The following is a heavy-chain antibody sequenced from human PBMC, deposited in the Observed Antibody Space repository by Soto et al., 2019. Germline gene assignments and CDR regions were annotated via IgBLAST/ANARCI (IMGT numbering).Heavy chain of an antibody. J-gene: IGHJ4*02. CDR3: AKDGRGTGSHYNSFGY. D-gene: IGHD3-10*01. CDR2: IYSTGTT. CDR1: GFTVGNNY. V-gene: IGHV3-53*01. Sequence: VQLVESGGGLIQPGGSLKLSCAASGFTVGNNYMSWVRQAPGKGLEWVSLIYSTGTTKYADSVKGRFTVSRDNAKNTLYLQMNSLRAEDTAVYYFAKDGRGTGSHYNSFGYWGQGTLVTVSS.